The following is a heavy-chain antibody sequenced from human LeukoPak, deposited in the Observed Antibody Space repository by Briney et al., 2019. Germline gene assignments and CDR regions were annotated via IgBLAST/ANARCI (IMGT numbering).Heavy chain of an antibody. CDR2: ILYDGSNK. J-gene: IGHJ3*02. V-gene: IGHV3-30*07. D-gene: IGHD3-22*01. CDR3: ARDGTTTYYYDSSGYSPFRRFAFDI. CDR1: GFTFSSYA. Sequence: PGGSLRLSCAASGFTFSSYAMHWVRQAPGKGLGWVAVILYDGSNKYYADSVKGRFTISRDNAKNSLYLQINSLRAKNTAVYYCARDGTTTYYYDSSGYSPFRRFAFDIWGQGTMVTVSS.